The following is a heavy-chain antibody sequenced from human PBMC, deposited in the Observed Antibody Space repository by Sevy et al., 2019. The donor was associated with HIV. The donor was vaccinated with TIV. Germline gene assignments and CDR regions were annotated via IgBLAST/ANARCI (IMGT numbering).Heavy chain of an antibody. CDR3: ASAIVGAFDAFDI. D-gene: IGHD1-26*01. CDR1: SYSFISGYY. V-gene: IGHV4-38-2*01. CDR2: FYHSGGT. Sequence: SETRSLTCDVSSYSFISGYYWGWIRQPPGKGLEWIGSFYHSGGTYYNPSLKSRVSISVDTSKNNFSLKLSSVTAADTAVYYCASAIVGAFDAFDIWGQGTMVTVSS. J-gene: IGHJ3*02.